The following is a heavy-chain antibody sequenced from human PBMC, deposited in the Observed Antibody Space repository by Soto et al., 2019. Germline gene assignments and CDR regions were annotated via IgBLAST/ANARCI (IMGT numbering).Heavy chain of an antibody. J-gene: IGHJ6*02. D-gene: IGHD6-13*01. CDR2: IIPIFGTA. CDR3: ARSERSLGYSSCWYSRIHG. Sequence: QVQLVQSGAEVKKPGSSVKVSCKASGGTFSSYAISWVRQAPGQGLEWMGGIIPIFGTANYAQKFQGRVTITADESTSTAYMELSSLRSEDTAVYYCARSERSLGYSSCWYSRIHGWGQGTTVTVSS. CDR1: GGTFSSYA. V-gene: IGHV1-69*12.